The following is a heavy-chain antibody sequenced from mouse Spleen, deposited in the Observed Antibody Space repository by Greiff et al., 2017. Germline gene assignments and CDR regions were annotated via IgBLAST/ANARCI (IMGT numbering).Heavy chain of an antibody. V-gene: IGHV2-6-5*01. J-gene: IGHJ1*01. Sequence: VHLVESGPGLVAPSQSLSITCTVSGFSLTDYGVSRIRQPPGKGLEWLGVIWGGGSTYYNSALKSRLSISKDNSKSQVFLKMNSLQTDDTAMYYCAKHLITTATWYFDVWGAGTTVTVSS. CDR2: IWGGGST. CDR1: GFSLTDYG. CDR3: AKHLITTATWYFDV. D-gene: IGHD1-2*01.